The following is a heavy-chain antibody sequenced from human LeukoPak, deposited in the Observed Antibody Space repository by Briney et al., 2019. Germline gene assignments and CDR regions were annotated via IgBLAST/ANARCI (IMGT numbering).Heavy chain of an antibody. J-gene: IGHJ3*02. CDR3: ATANSGPDI. Sequence: GGSLRLSCAASGFTFSSYWMHWVRQAPGKGLVWVTRISADGSFTLYADSVKGRFTISRDNAKNTLYLQMNGLRAEDTAVYYCATANSGPDIWGQGTTVTVSS. CDR1: GFTFSSYW. CDR2: ISADGSFT. D-gene: IGHD1-1*01. V-gene: IGHV3-74*01.